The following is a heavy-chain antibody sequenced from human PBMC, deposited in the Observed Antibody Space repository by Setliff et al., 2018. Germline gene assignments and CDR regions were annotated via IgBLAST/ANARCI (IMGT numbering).Heavy chain of an antibody. CDR2: ISASGRTT. CDR1: RFTFSNYA. Sequence: PGGSLRLSCAASRFTFSNYAMSWVRQAPGKGLEWVSAISASGRTTYSADSVKGRFTISRDNSKNTLSLQMNSLRAEDTAVYYCAKDVSPPGGAAASNDYYYYYGMDVWGQGTTVTVSS. V-gene: IGHV3-23*01. D-gene: IGHD6-13*01. J-gene: IGHJ6*02. CDR3: AKDVSPPGGAAASNDYYYYYGMDV.